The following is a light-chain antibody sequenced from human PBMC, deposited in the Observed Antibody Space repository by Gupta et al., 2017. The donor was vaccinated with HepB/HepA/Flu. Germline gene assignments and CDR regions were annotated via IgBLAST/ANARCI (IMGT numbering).Light chain of an antibody. CDR3: SSYAGSNNLV. Sequence: QSALTQPPSASGSPGPSVPISCTGTSSDIGGYNYVSWYQQHPGKAPKLIYEVSKRPSGVPDRFSGSKSGNTASLTVSGLQAEDEADYYCSSYAGSNNLVFGGGTKLTVL. J-gene: IGLJ2*01. CDR2: EVS. CDR1: SSDIGGYNY. V-gene: IGLV2-8*01.